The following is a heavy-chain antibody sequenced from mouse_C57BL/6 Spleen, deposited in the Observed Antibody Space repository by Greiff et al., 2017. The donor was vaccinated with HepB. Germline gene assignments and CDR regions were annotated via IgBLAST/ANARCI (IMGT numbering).Heavy chain of an antibody. V-gene: IGHV14-1*01. Sequence: VQLQQSGAELVRPGASVKLSCTASGFNIKDYYMHWVKQRPEQGLEWIGRIDPEDGDTEYAPKFQGKATMTADTSSNTAYLQLSSLTSEDTAVYYCTFSNYGYAMDYWGQGTSVTVSS. D-gene: IGHD2-5*01. CDR2: IDPEDGDT. CDR3: TFSNYGYAMDY. CDR1: GFNIKDYY. J-gene: IGHJ4*01.